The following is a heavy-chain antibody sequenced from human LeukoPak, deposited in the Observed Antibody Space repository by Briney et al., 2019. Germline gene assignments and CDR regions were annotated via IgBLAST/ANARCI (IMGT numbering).Heavy chain of an antibody. CDR1: GGSISNYY. J-gene: IGHJ5*02. Sequence: SETLSLTCTVSGGSISNYYWSWIRQPPGKGLEWIGYINYSGSTNYNPSLKSRVTMSLDTSKNQFSLKLSSVTAADTAVYYCARKALPGNWFDPWGQGALVTVSS. V-gene: IGHV4-59*12. CDR2: INYSGST. CDR3: ARKALPGNWFDP.